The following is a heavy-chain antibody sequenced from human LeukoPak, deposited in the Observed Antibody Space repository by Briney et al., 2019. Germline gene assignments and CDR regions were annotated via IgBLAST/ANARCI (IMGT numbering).Heavy chain of an antibody. CDR3: ARCRGGWSRDS. D-gene: IGHD6-19*01. CDR1: GFTFSTYW. V-gene: IGHV3-7*01. J-gene: IGHJ4*02. CDR2: IKQDGSDK. Sequence: TGGSLRLSCAASGFTFSTYWMSWVRQAPGKGLEWVANIKQDGSDKYYVDSVKGRFTIFRDNAKNSLYLQMNSLRAEDTAVYYCARCRGGWSRDSWGQGTLVTVSS.